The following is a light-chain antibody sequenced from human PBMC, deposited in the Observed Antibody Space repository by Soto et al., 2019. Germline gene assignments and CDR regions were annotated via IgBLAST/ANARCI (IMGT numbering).Light chain of an antibody. CDR1: SSDVGAYDF. V-gene: IGLV2-14*03. CDR2: EVS. J-gene: IGLJ1*01. Sequence: QSVLTQPASVSGSPGQSITISCTGTSSDVGAYDFVSWCQQHPDKAPKLMIYEVSNRPSGVSNRFSGSKSVNTATLTISGLQADDEADYYCSSYTSSRTRVFGTGTKVTVL. CDR3: SSYTSSRTRV.